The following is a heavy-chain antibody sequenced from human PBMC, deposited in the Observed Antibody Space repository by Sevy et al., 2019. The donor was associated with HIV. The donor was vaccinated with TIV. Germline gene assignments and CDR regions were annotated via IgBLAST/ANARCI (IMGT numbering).Heavy chain of an antibody. CDR2: ISPHNGDT. J-gene: IGHJ4*02. CDR3: ARAYCSGGRCYSLAY. CDR1: GYTFTTYR. Sequence: AAVKVSCKVSGYTFTTYRIFWVREAPRQGLETMGWISPHNGDTDYAQKFQGRVTLITDKSTSTAYMELRGLRSDDTAVYFCARAYCSGGRCYSLAYWGQGTLVTVSS. D-gene: IGHD2-15*01. V-gene: IGHV1-18*01.